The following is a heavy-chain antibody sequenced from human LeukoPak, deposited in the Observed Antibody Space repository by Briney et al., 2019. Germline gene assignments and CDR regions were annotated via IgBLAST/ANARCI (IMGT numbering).Heavy chain of an antibody. CDR2: IWHDGDTT. CDR3: VKDSTARASNLPDY. Sequence: GGSLRLSCAASGFSFSSYWVHWVRQAPGKGLEWVAVIWHDGDTTFYADSVKGRFTISRDKSKNMLYLEMNSLRAEDTALYYCVKDSTARASNLPDYWGQGTLVTVSS. J-gene: IGHJ4*02. D-gene: IGHD1-1*01. CDR1: GFSFSSYW. V-gene: IGHV3-33*03.